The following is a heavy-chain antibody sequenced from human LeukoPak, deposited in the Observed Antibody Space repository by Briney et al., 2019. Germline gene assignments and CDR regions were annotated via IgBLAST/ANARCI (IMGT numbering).Heavy chain of an antibody. CDR1: GGSISSYY. CDR3: AREPGFDSSGYLNWFDP. Sequence: PSETLSLTCTVSGGSISSYYWSWIRQPPGKGLEWIACISYSGSTKYNPSLKSRVTISVDTSKNQLSLKLSSVTDADTAVYYCAREPGFDSSGYLNWFDPWGQGTLVTVSS. V-gene: IGHV4-59*01. D-gene: IGHD3-22*01. CDR2: ISYSGST. J-gene: IGHJ5*02.